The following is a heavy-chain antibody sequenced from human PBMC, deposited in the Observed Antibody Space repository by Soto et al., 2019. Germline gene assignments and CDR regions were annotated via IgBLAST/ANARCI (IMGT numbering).Heavy chain of an antibody. CDR2: IIPLFGTP. Sequence: QVQLVQSGAEVRKPGSSLRVSCKSSGATFSTTGISWVRQAPGQGLEWMGGIIPLFGTPKYARKFQGRVSIPPDESTTTVYMELNSLRPADAAVYYCARASPVICGGDPCYRLDSSFDSWGQGSLVIVSS. CDR3: ARASPVICGGDPCYRLDSSFDS. D-gene: IGHD2-21*02. V-gene: IGHV1-69*01. J-gene: IGHJ5*01. CDR1: GATFSTTG.